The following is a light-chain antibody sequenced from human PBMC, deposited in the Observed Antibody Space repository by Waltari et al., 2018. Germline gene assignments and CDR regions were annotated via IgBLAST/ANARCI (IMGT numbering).Light chain of an antibody. V-gene: IGLV2-11*01. CDR2: DVN. J-gene: IGLJ2*01. CDR3: CSYAGSYTV. Sequence: QSALTQPRSMSGSPGQSVTISCTGASSDVGGYNSVSWYQQHPGKAPKLMIYDVNKRPSGVPDRFSGSKSGNTASLTISGLQAEDEADYYCCSYAGSYTVFGGGTELTVL. CDR1: SSDVGGYNS.